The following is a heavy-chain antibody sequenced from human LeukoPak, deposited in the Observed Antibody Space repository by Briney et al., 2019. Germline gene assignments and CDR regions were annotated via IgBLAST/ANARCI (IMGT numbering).Heavy chain of an antibody. CDR3: ARDNSVRDEAWWFNP. CDR1: GYTFTSNY. CDR2: ISPSGGST. V-gene: IGHV1-46*01. D-gene: IGHD5-24*01. Sequence: ASVKVSCKAFGYTFTSNYMHWVRQAPGQGPEWMGVISPSGGSTNYAQKFQGRVTLTRDMSTSTDYLELSSLRSEDTAVYYCARDNSVRDEAWWFNPGGQGTLVTVSS. J-gene: IGHJ5*02.